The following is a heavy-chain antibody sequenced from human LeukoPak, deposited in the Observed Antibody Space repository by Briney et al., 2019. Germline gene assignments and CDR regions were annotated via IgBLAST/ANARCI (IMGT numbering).Heavy chain of an antibody. D-gene: IGHD1-26*01. J-gene: IGHJ1*01. CDR3: ARVVGTHFQH. CDR1: GGSISSGVNY. Sequence: SETLSLTCTVSGGSISSGVNYWSWIRQHPGKGLEWIGYIFYSGSTYYNPSLKSRVSISVDTSKNQFSLKVSSVTAADTAVYYCARVVGTHFQHWGQGTLVTVSS. V-gene: IGHV4-31*03. CDR2: IFYSGST.